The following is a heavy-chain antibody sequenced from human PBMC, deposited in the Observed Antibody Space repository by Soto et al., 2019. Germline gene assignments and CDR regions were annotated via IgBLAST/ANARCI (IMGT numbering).Heavy chain of an antibody. J-gene: IGHJ5*02. Sequence: SETLSLTCAVYGGSFSGYYWSWIRQPPGKGLEWIGEINHSGSTNYNPSLKSRVTISVDTSKNQFSLKLSSVTAADTAVYYCARGKLTTVTTHNWFDPWGQGTLVTVSS. CDR1: GGSFSGYY. D-gene: IGHD4-4*01. CDR2: INHSGST. V-gene: IGHV4-34*01. CDR3: ARGKLTTVTTHNWFDP.